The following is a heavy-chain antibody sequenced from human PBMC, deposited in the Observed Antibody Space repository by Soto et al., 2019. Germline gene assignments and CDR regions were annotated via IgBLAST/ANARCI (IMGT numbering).Heavy chain of an antibody. D-gene: IGHD6-13*01. CDR2: IKQDGSEK. V-gene: IGHV3-7*03. Sequence: PGGSLRLSCAASEFTFSSYWMSWVRQAPGKGLEWVANIKQDGSEKYYVDSVKGRFTISRDNAKNSLYLQMNSLRAEDTAVCYCARVAKTSSSWDYWGQGSLVTVSS. J-gene: IGHJ4*02. CDR1: EFTFSSYW. CDR3: ARVAKTSSSWDY.